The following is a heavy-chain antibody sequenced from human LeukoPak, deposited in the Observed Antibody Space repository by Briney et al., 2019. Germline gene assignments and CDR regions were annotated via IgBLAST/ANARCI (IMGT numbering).Heavy chain of an antibody. CDR2: IKSKTDGGTT. V-gene: IGHV3-15*01. J-gene: IGHJ3*02. CDR1: GFTFSNAW. Sequence: KAGGSLRLSCAASGFTFSNAWMSWVRQAPGKGLEWVGRIKSKTDGGTTDYAAPVKGRFTISRDDSKNTLYLQMNSLKTEDTAVYYCTTGARITMIVVVRIPLDPDAFDIWGQGTMVTVSS. D-gene: IGHD3-22*01. CDR3: TTGARITMIVVVRIPLDPDAFDI.